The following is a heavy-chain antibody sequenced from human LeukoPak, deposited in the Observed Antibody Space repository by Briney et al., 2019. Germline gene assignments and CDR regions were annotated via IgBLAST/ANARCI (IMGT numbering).Heavy chain of an antibody. CDR2: ISSSGSTI. CDR3: ARVEEGYGSGRRENYYYYYMDV. Sequence: GGSLRLSCAASGFTFSDYYMSWIRQAPGKGLEWVSYISSSGSTIYYADSVKGRFTISRDNAKNSLYLQMNSLRAEDTAVYYCARVEEGYGSGRRENYYYYYMDVWGKGTTVTISS. V-gene: IGHV3-11*01. CDR1: GFTFSDYY. D-gene: IGHD3-10*01. J-gene: IGHJ6*03.